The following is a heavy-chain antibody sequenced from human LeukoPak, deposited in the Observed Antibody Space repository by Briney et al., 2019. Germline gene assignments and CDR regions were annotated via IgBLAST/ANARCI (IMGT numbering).Heavy chain of an antibody. CDR2: ISYDGSNK. CDR1: GFTFSSYG. Sequence: GGSLRLSCAASGFTFSSYGMHLVRHAPGTGLEWVAVISYDGSNKFYADSVKRRFTISRDNSKNTLYLQMNSLRAEDTAVYYCAKEGFVGRYYPYFDYWGQGTLVTDSS. V-gene: IGHV3-30*18. CDR3: AKEGFVGRYYPYFDY. D-gene: IGHD1-26*01. J-gene: IGHJ4*02.